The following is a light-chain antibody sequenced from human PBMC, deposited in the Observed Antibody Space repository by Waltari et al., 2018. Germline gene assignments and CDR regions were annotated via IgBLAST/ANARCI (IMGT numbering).Light chain of an antibody. CDR1: QFISTY. J-gene: IGKJ2*01. CDR2: AAS. Sequence: IEMTQSPASLAAAVGDRVTITCRASQFISTYVSWYQLKPGKAPKALIYAASNLLSGVPSRFSGRASGTEFTLTISSLQPEDFATYYCQQSSRSPYTFGQGTKLHIK. CDR3: QQSSRSPYT. V-gene: IGKV1-39*01.